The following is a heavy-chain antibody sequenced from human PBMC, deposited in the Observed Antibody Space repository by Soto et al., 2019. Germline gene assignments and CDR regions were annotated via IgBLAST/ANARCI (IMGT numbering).Heavy chain of an antibody. J-gene: IGHJ6*03. CDR1: GGSISSGGYY. CDR2: IYYSGST. CDR3: ARVVVPAANDYYYMDV. Sequence: QVQLQESGPGLVKPSQTLSLTCTVSGGSISSGGYYWNWIRQHPGKGLEWIGYIYYSGSTYYNPSLKSRVTISVDTSNNQFSLKLRSVTAADTALYYCARVVVPAANDYYYMDVWGKGTTVTVSS. V-gene: IGHV4-31*03. D-gene: IGHD2-2*01.